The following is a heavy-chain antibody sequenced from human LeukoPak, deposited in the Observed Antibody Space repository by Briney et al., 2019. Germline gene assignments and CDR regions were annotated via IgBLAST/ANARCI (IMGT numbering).Heavy chain of an antibody. V-gene: IGHV4-38-2*01. CDR1: GYSISSGYY. CDR2: IYHSGST. CDR3: ARHEDYEFLFDY. J-gene: IGHJ4*02. Sequence: SETLSLTCAVSGYSISSGYYWGWIRQPPGKGLEWIGSIYHSGSTYYNPSLKSRVTISVDTSKNQFSLKLSYVTAADTAVYYCARHEDYEFLFDYWGQGTLVTVSS. D-gene: IGHD3-3*01.